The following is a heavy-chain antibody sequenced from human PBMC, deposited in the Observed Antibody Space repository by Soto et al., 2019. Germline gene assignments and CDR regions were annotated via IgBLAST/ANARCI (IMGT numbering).Heavy chain of an antibody. CDR1: GFTFTNYR. CDR2: IHNDGTT. CDR3: ARDFEGLGY. J-gene: IGHJ4*02. Sequence: EVQLVESGGGLVQPGGSLTLSCAASGFTFTNYRMHWVRQALGKGLVWVSSIHNDGTTNYADSVKGRFTISRDNAKNTLYLQMNSLRAEDTAVYYCARDFEGLGYWGRRTLVTVSS. D-gene: IGHD3-16*01. V-gene: IGHV3-74*01.